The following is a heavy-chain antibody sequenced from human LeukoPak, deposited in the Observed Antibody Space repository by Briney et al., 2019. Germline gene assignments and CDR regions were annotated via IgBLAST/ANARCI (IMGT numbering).Heavy chain of an antibody. CDR2: ISAHRGNT. Sequence: ASVKVSCKASGYTFTSYGVSWVRQAPGQGLEWMGWISAHRGNTNYAQKLQGRVTMTTDTSTSTAYMELRSLRSDDTAVYYCARGHYCSGGSCPRAYGMDVWGQGTTVTVSS. D-gene: IGHD2-15*01. CDR3: ARGHYCSGGSCPRAYGMDV. J-gene: IGHJ6*02. V-gene: IGHV1-18*01. CDR1: GYTFTSYG.